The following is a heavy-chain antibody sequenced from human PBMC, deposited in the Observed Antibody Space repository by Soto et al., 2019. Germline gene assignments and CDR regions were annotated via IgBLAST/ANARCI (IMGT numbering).Heavy chain of an antibody. D-gene: IGHD3-22*01. J-gene: IGHJ4*02. CDR2: IYYSGST. CDR3: ASSINYYDSSGYPDGYDY. Sequence: SETLSLTCTVSGGSIGSGDYYWSWIRQPPGKGLEWIGYIYYSGSTYYNPSLKSRVTISVDTSKNQFSLKLSSVTAADTAVYYCASSINYYDSSGYPDGYDYWGQGTLVTVSS. V-gene: IGHV4-30-4*01. CDR1: GGSIGSGDYY.